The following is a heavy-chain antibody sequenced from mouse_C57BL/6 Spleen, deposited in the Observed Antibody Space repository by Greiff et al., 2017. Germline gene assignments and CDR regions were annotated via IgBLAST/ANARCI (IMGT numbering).Heavy chain of an antibody. J-gene: IGHJ1*03. CDR2: INPNNGGT. V-gene: IGHV1-26*01. Sequence: VQLQQSGPELVKPGASVKISCKASGYTFTDYYMNWVKQSNGKSLEWIGDINPNNGGTSYNQKFKGKATLTVAKSSSTAYMELRSLTSEDTAVYYCARLGTYFDVWGTGTTVTVSS. CDR1: GYTFTDYY. D-gene: IGHD3-3*01. CDR3: ARLGTYFDV.